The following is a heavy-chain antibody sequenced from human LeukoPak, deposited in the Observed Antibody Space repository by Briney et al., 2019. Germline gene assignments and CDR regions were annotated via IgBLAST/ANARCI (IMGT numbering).Heavy chain of an antibody. D-gene: IGHD4-23*01. J-gene: IGHJ4*02. CDR2: IRSKVYGGTT. CDR3: TRDYGGFDY. V-gene: IGHV3-49*04. CDR1: GFTFGDYV. Sequence: GGSLRLSCRPSGFTFGDYVMTWVRQAPGKGLEWVGFIRSKVYGGTTEYAASVKGRFIISRDDCKSIAYLQMNSLETEDTAVYYCTRDYGGFDYWGQGTLVTVSS.